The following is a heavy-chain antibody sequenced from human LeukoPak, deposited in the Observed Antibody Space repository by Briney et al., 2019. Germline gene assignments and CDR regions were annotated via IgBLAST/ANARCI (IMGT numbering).Heavy chain of an antibody. J-gene: IGHJ4*02. CDR3: ARSACSSTSCYDY. CDR2: ISAYNGNT. D-gene: IGHD2-2*01. Sequence: ASVTVSCTASGYTFATYGISWVRQPPGQGLEWMGWISAYNGNTNYAQKLQGRVTMTTDTSTSTAYMELRSLRSDDTAVYYCARSACSSTSCYDYWGQGTLVTVSS. V-gene: IGHV1-18*01. CDR1: GYTFATYG.